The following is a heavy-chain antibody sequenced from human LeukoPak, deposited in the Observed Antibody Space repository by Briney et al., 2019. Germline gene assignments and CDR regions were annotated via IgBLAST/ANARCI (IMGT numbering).Heavy chain of an antibody. CDR2: ISSRSSYI. V-gene: IGHV3-21*01. CDR3: ARDGSSWPSY. D-gene: IGHD6-13*01. J-gene: IGHJ4*02. CDR1: GFTFNTYS. Sequence: GGSLRLSCAASGFTFNTYSMNWVRQAPGKGLEWVSSISSRSSYIYYADSVKGRFTISTDNAKNSLYLQMNSLRAEDTAVYYCARDGSSWPSYWGQGTLVTVSS.